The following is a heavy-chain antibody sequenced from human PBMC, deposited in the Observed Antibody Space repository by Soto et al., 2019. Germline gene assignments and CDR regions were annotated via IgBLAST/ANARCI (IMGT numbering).Heavy chain of an antibody. CDR1: GFSLSTSGMC. CDR3: ARTLTYGSPYYYYGMDV. J-gene: IGHJ6*02. V-gene: IGHV2-70*01. D-gene: IGHD2-21*02. Sequence: ESGPTLVNPTQTLTLTCTFSGFSLSTSGMCVSWIRQPPGKALEWLALIDWDDDKYYSTSLKTRLTISKDTSKNQVVLTMTNMDPVDTATYYCARTLTYGSPYYYYGMDVWGQGTTVTVSS. CDR2: IDWDDDK.